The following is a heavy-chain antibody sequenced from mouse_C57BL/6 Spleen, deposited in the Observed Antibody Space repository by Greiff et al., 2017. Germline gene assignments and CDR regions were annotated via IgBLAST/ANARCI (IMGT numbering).Heavy chain of an antibody. Sequence: QFQLQQPGAELVRPGSSVKLSCKASGYPFTSYWMHWVKQRPIKGLEWIGNIDPSDSETHYNQKFKDKATLTVDKSSSTAYMQLSSLTSEESAVYDCARDYGSRSGYAMDYWGQGTSVTVSS. CDR2: IDPSDSET. V-gene: IGHV1-52*01. CDR3: ARDYGSRSGYAMDY. D-gene: IGHD1-1*01. J-gene: IGHJ4*01. CDR1: GYPFTSYW.